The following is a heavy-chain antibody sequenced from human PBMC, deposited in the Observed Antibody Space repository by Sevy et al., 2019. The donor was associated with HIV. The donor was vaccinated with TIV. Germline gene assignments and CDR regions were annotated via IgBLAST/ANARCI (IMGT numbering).Heavy chain of an antibody. CDR1: GFSLSNYA. Sequence: GGSLRLSCAASGFSLSNYAMSWVRQAPGKGLEWISTKTGSAGVTYYADSVKGRFTISRDNAKNSLYLQMNSLRDEDTAVYYCARGGYVWGSQTVDYWGQGTLVTVSS. V-gene: IGHV3-23*01. CDR3: ARGGYVWGSQTVDY. J-gene: IGHJ4*02. CDR2: KTGSAGVT. D-gene: IGHD3-16*01.